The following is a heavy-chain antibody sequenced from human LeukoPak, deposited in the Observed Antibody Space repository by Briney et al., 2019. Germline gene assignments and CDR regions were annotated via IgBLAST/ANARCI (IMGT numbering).Heavy chain of an antibody. CDR3: ARLNFGDYYDSSGDFDY. CDR2: IYYSGST. J-gene: IGHJ4*02. Sequence: PSETLSLTCTVSGGSISSSCYYWGWIRQPPGKGLEWIGSIYYSGSTYYNPSLKSRVTISVDTSKNQFSLKLSSVTAADTAVYYCARLNFGDYYDSSGDFDYWGQGTLVTVSS. CDR1: GGSISSSCYY. V-gene: IGHV4-39*01. D-gene: IGHD3-22*01.